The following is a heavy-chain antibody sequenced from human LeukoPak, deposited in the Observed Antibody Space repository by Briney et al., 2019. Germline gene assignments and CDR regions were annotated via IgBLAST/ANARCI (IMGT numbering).Heavy chain of an antibody. CDR3: AKGQLVDYGMDV. CDR1: GFTFSSYA. Sequence: GGSLRLSCAASGFTFSSYAMHWVRQAPGKGLEWVAVMSYDGGHKYYADSVKGRFTISRDNSKNTLYLQMNSLRAEDAALYYCAKGQLVDYGMDVWGQGTTVTVSS. CDR2: MSYDGGHK. V-gene: IGHV3-30*18. J-gene: IGHJ6*02. D-gene: IGHD6-6*01.